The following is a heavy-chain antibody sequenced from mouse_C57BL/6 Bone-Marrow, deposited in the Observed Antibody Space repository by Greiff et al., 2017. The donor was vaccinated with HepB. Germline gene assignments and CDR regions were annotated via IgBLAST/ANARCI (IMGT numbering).Heavy chain of an antibody. CDR3: ARYPISYVSSYVVMDY. CDR2: ISPGSGST. J-gene: IGHJ4*01. CDR1: GYTFTSYW. Sequence: QVQLQQPGAELVKPGASVKMSCKASGYTFTSYWITWVKQRPGQGLEWIGDISPGSGSTNYNEKFKSKATLTVDTSSSTAYMQLSSLTSEDYAVYYCARYPISYVSSYVVMDYWGQGTSVTVSS. D-gene: IGHD1-1*01. V-gene: IGHV1-55*01.